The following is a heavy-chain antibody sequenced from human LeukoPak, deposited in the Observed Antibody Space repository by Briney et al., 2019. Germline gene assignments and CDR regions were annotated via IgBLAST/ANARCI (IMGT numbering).Heavy chain of an antibody. CDR2: ISSSSSAI. CDR3: ARGALRYSDY. V-gene: IGHV3-48*02. J-gene: IGHJ4*02. D-gene: IGHD3-9*01. CDR1: GFTFRSHA. Sequence: GGSLRLPCAASGFTFRSHAMSWVRQAPGKGLEWVSSISSSSSAIYYAASVRGRFTISRDNAKNSLYLQMNSLRDEDTAVYYCARGALRYSDYWGQGTLVTVSS.